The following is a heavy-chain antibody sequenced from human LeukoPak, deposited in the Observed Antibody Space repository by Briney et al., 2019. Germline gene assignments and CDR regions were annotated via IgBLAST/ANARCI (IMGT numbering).Heavy chain of an antibody. Sequence: PSETLSLTCAVSGDSFSSHYWTWIRQAPGRGLKWIGYISYIGTTNYNPSLKSRVAISIDTSKNQFSLKLTSVTTADTAVYYCARDLVTVTKGFDIWGLGTMVSVSS. D-gene: IGHD4-17*01. CDR3: ARDLVTVTKGFDI. CDR2: ISYIGTT. CDR1: GDSFSSHY. V-gene: IGHV4-59*11. J-gene: IGHJ3*02.